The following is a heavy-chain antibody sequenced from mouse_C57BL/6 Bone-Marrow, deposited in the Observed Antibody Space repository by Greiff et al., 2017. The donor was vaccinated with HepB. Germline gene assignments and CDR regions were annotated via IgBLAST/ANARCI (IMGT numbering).Heavy chain of an antibody. CDR2: IDPSDSET. V-gene: IGHV1-52*01. J-gene: IGHJ3*01. CDR1: GYTFTSYW. Sequence: QVQLQQPGAELVRPGSSVKLSCKASGYTFTSYWMHWVKQRPIQGLEWIGNIDPSDSETHYNQKFKDKATLTVDKSSSTAYMQRSSLTSEDSAVYYCARGSTAWFAYWGQGTRVTVSA. D-gene: IGHD1-1*01. CDR3: ARGSTAWFAY.